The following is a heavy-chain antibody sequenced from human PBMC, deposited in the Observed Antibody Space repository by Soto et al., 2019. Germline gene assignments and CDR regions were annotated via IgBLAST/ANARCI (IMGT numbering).Heavy chain of an antibody. CDR3: ARLYYYDSSGYYPISPVAWFDP. CDR1: GGSISSGGYY. CDR2: IYYSGST. D-gene: IGHD3-22*01. J-gene: IGHJ5*02. V-gene: IGHV4-31*03. Sequence: PSETLSLTCTVSGGSISSGGYYWGWIRQHPGKGLEWIGYIYYSGSTYYNPSLKSRVTISVDTSKNQFSLKLSSVTAADTAVYYCARLYYYDSSGYYPISPVAWFDPWGQGTLVTVSS.